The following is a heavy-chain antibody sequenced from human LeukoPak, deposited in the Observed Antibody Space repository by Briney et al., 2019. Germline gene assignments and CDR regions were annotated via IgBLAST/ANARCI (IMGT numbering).Heavy chain of an antibody. Sequence: PGGSLRPSCAASGFTFSSYSMNWVRQAPGKGLEWVSSISSSSSSYIYYADSVKGRFTISRDNAKNSLYLQMNSLRAEDTAVYYCARASSTRMTTVTPNWFDPWGQGTLVTVSS. V-gene: IGHV3-21*01. D-gene: IGHD4-11*01. CDR2: ISSSSSSYI. CDR1: GFTFSSYS. CDR3: ARASSTRMTTVTPNWFDP. J-gene: IGHJ5*02.